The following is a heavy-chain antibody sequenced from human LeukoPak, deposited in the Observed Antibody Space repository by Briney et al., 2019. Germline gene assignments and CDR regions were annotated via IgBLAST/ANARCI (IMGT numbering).Heavy chain of an antibody. Sequence: EGSMIFSCAAAGFTTDDYSMTWRHKAPGKGQESVTGINWNGGSTGYADSVKGRFTISRDNANSSLYLQMNSLRAEDTALYYCARVRGYYYDSSGTGYFDCWGQGTLVTAS. CDR2: INWNGGST. D-gene: IGHD3-22*01. CDR3: ARVRGYYYDSSGTGYFDC. V-gene: IGHV3-20*04. CDR1: GFTTDDYS. J-gene: IGHJ4*02.